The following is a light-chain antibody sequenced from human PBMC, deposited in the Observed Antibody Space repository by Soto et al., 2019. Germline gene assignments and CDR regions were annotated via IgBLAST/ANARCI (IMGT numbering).Light chain of an antibody. CDR1: QSVSSTS. J-gene: IGKJ4*01. CDR3: QQYGNSPPIT. V-gene: IGKV3-20*01. CDR2: GAS. Sequence: EIVFPQSPGTLSLSPGETATLSCTASQSVSSTSLAWYQQRPGQAPRLLIYGASRRAPGTPDRFSGSGSGTDFTLTISRLEPEDFAVYYCQQYGNSPPITFGGGARVEI.